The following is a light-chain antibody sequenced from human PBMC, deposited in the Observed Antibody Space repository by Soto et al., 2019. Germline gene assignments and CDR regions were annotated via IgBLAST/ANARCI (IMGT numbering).Light chain of an antibody. CDR2: DAS. V-gene: IGKV1-5*01. CDR1: QTIGNW. Sequence: IQMTQSPSTLSASVGDRVTITCRASQTIGNWLAWYQQKTGKAPKLLIYDASSLERGVPSRFSGSRSGTEFTLTISSLQPDDFATYYCQQYDSYSYTVGQGTKLEIK. J-gene: IGKJ2*01. CDR3: QQYDSYSYT.